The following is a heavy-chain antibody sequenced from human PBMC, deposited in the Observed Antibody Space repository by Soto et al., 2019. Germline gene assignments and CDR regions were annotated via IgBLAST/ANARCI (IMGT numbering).Heavy chain of an antibody. Sequence: QVQLVQSGAEVKKPGSSVKVSCKASGGTFSSYAISWVRQAPGQGLEWMGGIIPIFGTANYAQKFQGRVTITADESTSTAYMELSSLRCEDTAVYYCARDTSGSSGWYGPWAFDPWGQGTLVTVSS. V-gene: IGHV1-69*01. CDR3: ARDTSGSSGWYGPWAFDP. CDR1: GGTFSSYA. D-gene: IGHD6-19*01. J-gene: IGHJ5*02. CDR2: IIPIFGTA.